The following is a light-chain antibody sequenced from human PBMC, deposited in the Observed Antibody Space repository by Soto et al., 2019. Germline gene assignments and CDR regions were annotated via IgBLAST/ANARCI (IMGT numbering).Light chain of an antibody. CDR3: QQANSFPFT. CDR2: AAS. V-gene: IGKV1-12*02. Sequence: DIQMTQSPSSVSASVGDRVTITCRASQAISSYLAWYQQKPGKAPKLLIYAASTLQSGVPSRFSGSASGTDFTLTISSLQPEDIAAYYCQQANSFPFTFGPGTKVDIK. J-gene: IGKJ3*01. CDR1: QAISSY.